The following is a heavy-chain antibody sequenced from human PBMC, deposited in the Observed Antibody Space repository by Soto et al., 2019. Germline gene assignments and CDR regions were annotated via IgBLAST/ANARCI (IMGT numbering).Heavy chain of an antibody. Sequence: PSETLSLTCAVYGGSFSGYYWSWIRQPPGKGLEWIGEINHSGSTNYNPSLKSRVTISVDTSKNQFSLKLSSVTAADTAVYYCARESGYSGYDGYYFDYWSQGTLVTVSS. CDR1: GGSFSGYY. CDR3: ARESGYSGYDGYYFDY. J-gene: IGHJ4*02. D-gene: IGHD5-12*01. V-gene: IGHV4-34*01. CDR2: INHSGST.